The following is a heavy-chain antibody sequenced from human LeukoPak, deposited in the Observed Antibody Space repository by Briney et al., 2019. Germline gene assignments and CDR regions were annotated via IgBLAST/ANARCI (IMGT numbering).Heavy chain of an antibody. Sequence: SVKVSCKASGGTFSNYVISWVRQAPGQGPEWMGGIMPVFVTARYAQKFQGRVTLTADLSTSTAYMELSRLRSEDTAVYYCARGSDCTTSSCLTDDFYYGMDVWGQGTTVTVSS. CDR1: GGTFSNYV. D-gene: IGHD2-2*01. V-gene: IGHV1-69*13. J-gene: IGHJ6*02. CDR3: ARGSDCTTSSCLTDDFYYGMDV. CDR2: IMPVFVTA.